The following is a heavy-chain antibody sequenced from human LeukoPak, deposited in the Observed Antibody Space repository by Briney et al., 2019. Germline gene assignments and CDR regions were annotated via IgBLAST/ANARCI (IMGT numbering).Heavy chain of an antibody. CDR3: ARLMFFYCSGGSCYYAFDI. J-gene: IGHJ3*02. Sequence: SETLSLTCTVSGGSISSYYWSWIRQPPGKGLEWIGYIYYSGSTNCNPSLKSRVTISVDTSKNQFSLKLSSVTAADTAVYYCARLMFFYCSGGSCYYAFDIWGQGTMVTVSS. CDR2: IYYSGST. D-gene: IGHD2-15*01. V-gene: IGHV4-59*08. CDR1: GGSISSYY.